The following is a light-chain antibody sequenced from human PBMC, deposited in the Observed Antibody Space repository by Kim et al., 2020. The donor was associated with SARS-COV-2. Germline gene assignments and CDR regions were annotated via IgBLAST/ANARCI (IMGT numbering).Light chain of an antibody. CDR1: QSVSSSY. V-gene: IGKV3-20*01. J-gene: IGKJ1*01. Sequence: DIVLTQSPGTLSLSPGERATLSCRASQSVSSSYFAWYQQKPGQAPRLLIYGTSSRATGIPDRFSGSGSGTDFTLTISRLEPEDFAMYYCQQYGSSPRTFGQGTKVDNQT. CDR3: QQYGSSPRT. CDR2: GTS.